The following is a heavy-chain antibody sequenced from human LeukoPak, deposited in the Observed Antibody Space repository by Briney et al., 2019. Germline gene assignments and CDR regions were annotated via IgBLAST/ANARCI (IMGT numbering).Heavy chain of an antibody. CDR2: FYTSGIA. CDR1: GGSISSPY. J-gene: IGHJ6*02. Sequence: PSETLSLTCTVSGGSISSPYWTWIRQPAGKGLEWIGRFYTSGIANYNPSLKSRVTMSVDTSKNQFSLKLSSVTAADTAVYYCARGPVVVVSTYTYYYGMDVWGQGTTVTVSS. V-gene: IGHV4-4*07. CDR3: ARGPVVVVSTYTYYYGMDV. D-gene: IGHD2-15*01.